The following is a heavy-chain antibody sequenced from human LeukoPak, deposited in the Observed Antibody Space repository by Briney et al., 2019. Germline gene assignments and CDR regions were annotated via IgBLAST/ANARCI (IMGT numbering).Heavy chain of an antibody. J-gene: IGHJ1*01. V-gene: IGHV5-51*01. CDR2: IYPGDSDT. CDR3: ARTNCGGDCYRAEYFQH. Sequence: GESLKISCKGSEYSFTSYWIGWVRQMPGKGLEWMGIIYPGDSDTRYSPSFQGQVTISADKSISTAYLQWSSLKASDTAMYYCARTNCGGDCYRAEYFQHWGQGTLVTVSS. D-gene: IGHD2-21*01. CDR1: EYSFTSYW.